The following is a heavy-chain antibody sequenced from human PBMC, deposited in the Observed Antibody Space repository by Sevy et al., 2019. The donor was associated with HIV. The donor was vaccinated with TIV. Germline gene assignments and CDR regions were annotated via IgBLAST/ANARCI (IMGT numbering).Heavy chain of an antibody. CDR1: CGSISSHSYY. CDR3: ARDHGYSNGWFPYYYYYGMDV. V-gene: IGHV4-31*03. CDR2: IHYSGRT. Sequence: SETLSLTCSVSCGSISSHSYYWTWIRQHPGKGLEWIGCIHYSGRTYYNPSLKSRVTISLDTSKNQFSLRLRSVTAADTAVYYCARDHGYSNGWFPYYYYYGMDVWGPGTTVTVSS. D-gene: IGHD6-19*01. J-gene: IGHJ6*02.